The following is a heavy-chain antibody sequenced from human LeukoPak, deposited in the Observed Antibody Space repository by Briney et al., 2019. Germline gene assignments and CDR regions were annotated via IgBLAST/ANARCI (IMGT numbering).Heavy chain of an antibody. D-gene: IGHD3-10*01. J-gene: IGHJ4*02. Sequence: GGSLRLSCAASGFTFSSNSMTWVRQTPGKVLEWVSGISGSGDSTYYADSVKGRFTISRDNSRNTLYLQMSSLRAEDTAVYYCAKWSGFGDDWGQGTLVTVSS. CDR3: AKWSGFGDD. CDR2: ISGSGDST. CDR1: GFTFSSNS. V-gene: IGHV3-23*01.